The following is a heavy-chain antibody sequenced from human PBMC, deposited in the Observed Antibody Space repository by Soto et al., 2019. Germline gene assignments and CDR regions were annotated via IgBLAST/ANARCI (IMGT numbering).Heavy chain of an antibody. CDR1: GGTFSSYA. CDR3: AGRIAVADLYGMDV. V-gene: IGHV1-69*13. Sequence: SVKVSCKASGGTFSSYAISWVRQAPGQGLEWMGGIIPIFGTANYAQKFQGRVTITADESTSTAYMELSSLRSEDTAVYYCAGRIAVADLYGMDVWGQGTTVTVSS. J-gene: IGHJ6*02. CDR2: IIPIFGTA. D-gene: IGHD6-19*01.